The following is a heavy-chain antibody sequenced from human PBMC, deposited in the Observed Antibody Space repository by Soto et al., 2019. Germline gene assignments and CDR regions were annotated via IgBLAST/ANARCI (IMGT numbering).Heavy chain of an antibody. V-gene: IGHV1-18*01. D-gene: IGHD2-15*01. CDR1: GYTFTSYG. CDR2: ISAYNGNT. Sequence: QVQLVQSGAEVKKPGASVKVSCKASGYTFTSYGISWVRQAPGQGLEWMGWISAYNGNTNYAQKLQGRVTMTTDASTSTAYMGLRSLRSDDTAVYYCARDSIVVVVAATTYFDAFDIWGQGTMVTVSS. J-gene: IGHJ3*02. CDR3: ARDSIVVVVAATTYFDAFDI.